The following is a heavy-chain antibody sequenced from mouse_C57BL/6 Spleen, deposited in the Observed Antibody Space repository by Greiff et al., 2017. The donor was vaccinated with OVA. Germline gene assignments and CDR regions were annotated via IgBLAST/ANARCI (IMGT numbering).Heavy chain of an antibody. Sequence: DVQLQESEGGLVQPGSSMKLSCTASGFTFSDYYMAWVRQVPEKGLEWVANINYDGSSTYYLDSLKSRFIISRDNAKNILYLQMSSLKSEDTATYYCAREDYYDYDGGFAYWGQGTLVTVSA. CDR2: INYDGSST. CDR1: GFTFSDYY. V-gene: IGHV5-16*01. D-gene: IGHD2-4*01. CDR3: AREDYYDYDGGFAY. J-gene: IGHJ3*01.